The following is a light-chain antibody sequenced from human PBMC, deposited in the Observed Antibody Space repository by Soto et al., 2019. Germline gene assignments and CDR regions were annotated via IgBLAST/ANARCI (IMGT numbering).Light chain of an antibody. J-gene: IGKJ5*01. CDR1: PSISSS. CDR3: QQSYSTPIT. Sequence: DIQMTHSPSSLSASVADRVTITCRASPSISSSLNWYQQKPGKAPKLLIYAASSLQSGVPSRFSGSGSGTDFTLTISSLQPEDFATYYCQQSYSTPITVGQGTRLEIK. V-gene: IGKV1-39*01. CDR2: AAS.